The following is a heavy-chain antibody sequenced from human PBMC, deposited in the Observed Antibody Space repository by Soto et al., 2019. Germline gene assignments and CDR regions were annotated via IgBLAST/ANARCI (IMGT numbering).Heavy chain of an antibody. CDR3: ARMNVDSYPFYYAMDV. V-gene: IGHV2-26*01. J-gene: IGHJ6*02. D-gene: IGHD4-17*01. CDR2: IFSDNER. CDR1: GFSLTTGKMG. Sequence: GSGPTLVNPTETLTLTCTVSGFSLTTGKMGVSWIRQPPGKALEWLAHIFSDNERSYSTSLQGRLTISKDTSGSQVVLSMTNVDPVDTATYYCARMNVDSYPFYYAMDVWGQGTTITVSS.